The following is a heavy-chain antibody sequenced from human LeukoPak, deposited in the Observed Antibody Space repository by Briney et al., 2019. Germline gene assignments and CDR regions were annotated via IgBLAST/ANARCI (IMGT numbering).Heavy chain of an antibody. J-gene: IGHJ4*02. D-gene: IGHD2-15*01. CDR3: AGIVETHFDY. V-gene: IGHV1-18*04. Sequence: ASVKVSCKASGYTFTSYGISWVRQAPGQGLEWMGWISAYDGNTNYAQKLQGRVTMTTDTSASTAYMELRSLRSDDTAVYYCAGIVETHFDYWGQGTLVTVSS. CDR1: GYTFTSYG. CDR2: ISAYDGNT.